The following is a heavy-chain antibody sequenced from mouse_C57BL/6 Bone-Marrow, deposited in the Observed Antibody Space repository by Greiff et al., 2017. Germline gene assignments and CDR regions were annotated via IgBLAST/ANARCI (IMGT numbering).Heavy chain of an antibody. Sequence: VKLQQPGAELVKPGASVKLSCKASGYTFTSHWMHWVKQRPGQGLEWIGMIHPNSGSTNYNEKFKSKATLTVDKSSSTAYMQLSSLTSEDSAVYYCARRSTRWYFDVWGTGTTVTVSS. CDR3: ARRSTRWYFDV. V-gene: IGHV1-64*01. CDR2: IHPNSGST. CDR1: GYTFTSHW. J-gene: IGHJ1*03. D-gene: IGHD2-14*01.